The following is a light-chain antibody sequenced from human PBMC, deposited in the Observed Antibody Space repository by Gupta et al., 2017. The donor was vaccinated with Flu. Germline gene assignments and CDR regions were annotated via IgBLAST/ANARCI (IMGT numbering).Light chain of an antibody. V-gene: IGKV1-5*03. J-gene: IGKJ1*01. CDR1: QSISTW. CDR3: QKYAGTWT. CDR2: MAS. Sequence: DVQLTQSPATLSASAGDRVTITCRASQSISTWLAWYQQKPGRAPKLLNDMASSLQSGVPYRFSGSGSGTEFTITITSLQPEDFATYYCQKYAGTWTFGQGTMVEI.